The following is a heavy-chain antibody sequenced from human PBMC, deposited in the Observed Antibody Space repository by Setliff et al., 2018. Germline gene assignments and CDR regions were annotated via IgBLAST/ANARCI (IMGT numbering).Heavy chain of an antibody. CDR1: GESFSGHY. V-gene: IGHV4-34*01. CDR3: AGGFDVCGGGACYTDGPYYFDY. D-gene: IGHD2-21*02. J-gene: IGHJ4*02. Sequence: PSETLSLTCAVYGESFSGHYWSWIRQPPGKGLEWIGEINHSGSTNYNPSLKSRVTISVDTSKNQFPLKLSSVAAADTAVYYCAGGFDVCGGGACYTDGPYYFDYWGLGTLVTVSS. CDR2: INHSGST.